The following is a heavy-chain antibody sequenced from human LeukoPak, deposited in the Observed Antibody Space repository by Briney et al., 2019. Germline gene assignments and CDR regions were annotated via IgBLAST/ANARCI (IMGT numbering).Heavy chain of an antibody. V-gene: IGHV4-38-2*02. J-gene: IGHJ4*02. Sequence: PSETLSLTCIVFGYSIISDYFWGWVRQPPGKGPEWIGSIFHSGSVYYNPSLKSRVTISVDPSKNRFSLKLTSVTAADTAVYYCARVVASTSIDSWGQGTLVTVSS. CDR2: IFHSGSV. D-gene: IGHD2-15*01. CDR1: GYSIISDYF. CDR3: ARVVASTSIDS.